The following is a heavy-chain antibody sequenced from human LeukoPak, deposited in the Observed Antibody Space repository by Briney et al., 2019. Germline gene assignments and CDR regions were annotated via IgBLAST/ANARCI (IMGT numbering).Heavy chain of an antibody. CDR2: MNPNSGNT. CDR1: GYTFTSYD. Sequence: DSVKVSCKASGYTFTSYDINWVRQATGQGLEWMGWMNPNSGNTGYAQKFQGRVTITRNTSISTAYMELRRLRSEDTAVYYCARRLKDGGSSTSCYTGRLCDYWGQGTLVTVSS. V-gene: IGHV1-8*03. CDR3: ARRLKDGGSSTSCYTGRLCDY. D-gene: IGHD2-2*02. J-gene: IGHJ4*02.